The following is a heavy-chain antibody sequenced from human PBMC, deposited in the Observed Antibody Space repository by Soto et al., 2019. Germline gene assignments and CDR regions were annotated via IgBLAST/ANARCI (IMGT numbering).Heavy chain of an antibody. CDR2: ISAYNGNT. V-gene: IGHV1-18*01. Sequence: QVQLVQSGAEVKKPGASVKVSCKASGYTSTSYGISWVRQAPGQGLEWMGWISAYNGNTNYAQKLQGRVTMTTDTSTSTAYMELRSLRSDDTAVYYCAREEWQQLVGGDDYYFDYWGQGTLVTVSS. CDR3: AREEWQQLVGGDDYYFDY. D-gene: IGHD6-13*01. J-gene: IGHJ4*02. CDR1: GYTSTSYG.